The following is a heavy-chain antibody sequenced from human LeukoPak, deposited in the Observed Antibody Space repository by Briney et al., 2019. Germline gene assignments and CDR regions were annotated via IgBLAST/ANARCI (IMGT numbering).Heavy chain of an antibody. CDR2: IWDDGSNQ. J-gene: IGHJ4*02. CDR3: ARGRGSSWYFDY. V-gene: IGHV3-33*01. D-gene: IGHD6-13*01. Sequence: PGGSLRLSCAASGFAFSRYGMHWVRQAPGKGLEWVAVIWDDGSNQKYADSVKGRFTISRGNSKNTLYLQMNSLRAEDTAVYYCARGRGSSWYFDYWGQGTLVTVSS. CDR1: GFAFSRYG.